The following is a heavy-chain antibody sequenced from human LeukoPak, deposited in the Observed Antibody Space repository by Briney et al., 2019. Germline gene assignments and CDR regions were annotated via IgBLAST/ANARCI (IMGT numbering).Heavy chain of an antibody. V-gene: IGHV4-59*01. CDR3: ARGYYDILTGYGLFDY. D-gene: IGHD3-9*01. CDR1: GGSISSYD. Sequence: PSDTLSLTCTVSGGSISSYDWSWIREPPGKGLEWMGYVYYSGSTNYNPSLKSRVTIAVDTSKNQFSLKLSSVTAADTAVYYCARGYYDILTGYGLFDYWGQGTLVTVSS. J-gene: IGHJ4*02. CDR2: VYYSGST.